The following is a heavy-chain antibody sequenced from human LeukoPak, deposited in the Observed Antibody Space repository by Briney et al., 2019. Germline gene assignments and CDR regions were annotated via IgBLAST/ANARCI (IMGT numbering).Heavy chain of an antibody. V-gene: IGHV3-30-3*01. CDR1: GFTFSSYA. J-gene: IGHJ4*02. Sequence: PGRSLRLSCAASGFTFSSYAMHWVRQAPGKGLEWVAVISYDGSNKYYADSVKGRFTISRDKSKSTLYVQMNSLRLEDTAIYYCAREGEGGDFDYWGQGTLVTVSS. CDR2: ISYDGSNK. D-gene: IGHD3-16*01. CDR3: AREGEGGDFDY.